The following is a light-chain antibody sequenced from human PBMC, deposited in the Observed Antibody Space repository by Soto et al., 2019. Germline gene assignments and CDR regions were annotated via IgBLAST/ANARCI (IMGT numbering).Light chain of an antibody. CDR1: SADVGGYNF. Sequence: QSALTQPPSPSGSLGQSVTISCTGTSADVGGYNFVSWYQQHPGKAPKLMIFEVSQRPSGVPDRFSGSKSGNTASLTVSELQAEDEADYYCASYAGSQNYVFGTGTKVTVL. CDR3: ASYAGSQNYV. CDR2: EVS. J-gene: IGLJ1*01. V-gene: IGLV2-8*01.